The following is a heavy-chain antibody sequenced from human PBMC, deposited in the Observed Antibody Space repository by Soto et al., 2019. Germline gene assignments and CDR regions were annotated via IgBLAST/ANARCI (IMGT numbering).Heavy chain of an antibody. J-gene: IGHJ6*03. V-gene: IGHV2-5*02. D-gene: IGHD3-10*01. CDR1: GFSLSTSGVG. Sequence: QITLKESGPTLVKPTQTLTLTCTFSGFSLSTSGVGVGWIRQPPGKALEWLALIYWDDDKRYSPSLKSRLTLTKDTSKPQVVLTMTNMAPVDTATYSCARFGELLSGRYYYYYMDVWCKGTTVTVSS. CDR2: IYWDDDK. CDR3: ARFGELLSGRYYYYYMDV.